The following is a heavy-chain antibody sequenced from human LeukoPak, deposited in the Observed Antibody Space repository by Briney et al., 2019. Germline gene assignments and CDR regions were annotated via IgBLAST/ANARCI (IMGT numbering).Heavy chain of an antibody. CDR3: AKPWLAPLYYYMDV. J-gene: IGHJ6*03. CDR2: ISYDGSNK. Sequence: GRSLRLSCAASGFTFSSYAMHWVRQAPGKGLEWVAVISYDGSNKYYADSVKGRFTISGDNSKNTLYLQMNSLRAEDTAVYYCAKPWLAPLYYYMDVWGKGTTVTVSS. CDR1: GFTFSSYA. V-gene: IGHV3-30-3*02. D-gene: IGHD5-24*01.